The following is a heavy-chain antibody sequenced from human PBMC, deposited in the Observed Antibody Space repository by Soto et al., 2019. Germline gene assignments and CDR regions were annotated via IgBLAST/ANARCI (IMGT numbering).Heavy chain of an antibody. CDR3: ASEGDYGGGAFDI. CDR1: GGSISSYY. D-gene: IGHD4-17*01. V-gene: IGHV4-59*08. J-gene: IGHJ3*02. Sequence: SQTLSLTCTVSGGSISSYYWSWIRQPPGKGLEWIGYIYYSGSTNYNPSLKSRVTISVDTSKNQFSLKLSSVTAADTAVYYCASEGDYGGGAFDIWGQGTMVTVSS. CDR2: IYYSGST.